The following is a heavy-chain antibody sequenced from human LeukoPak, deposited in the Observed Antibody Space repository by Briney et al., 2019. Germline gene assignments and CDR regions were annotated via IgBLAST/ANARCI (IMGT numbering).Heavy chain of an antibody. Sequence: GASLQISCKGSGSIFTSYWIGCLRQLPGKGLEWRGIIYPADSDTRYSPSFQGQVTISADKSSSTFSLQSNSLNAPDTALYSSARLYGASVAAYSVYYYCYMDVWGKGTTVTVSS. CDR1: GSIFTSYW. CDR2: IYPADSDT. J-gene: IGHJ6*03. D-gene: IGHD2-15*01. CDR3: ARLYGASVAAYSVYYYCYMDV. V-gene: IGHV5-51*01.